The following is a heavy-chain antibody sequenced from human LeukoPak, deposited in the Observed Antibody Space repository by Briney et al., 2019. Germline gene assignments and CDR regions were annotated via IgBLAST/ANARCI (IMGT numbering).Heavy chain of an antibody. Sequence: SETLSLTCTVSGGSISSYYWRWIRQPPGKGLEWIGYIYYSGSTNYNPSLKSRVTISVDTSKNQFSLKLSSVTAADTAVYYCARTDSADWPYYYYYGMDVWGQGTTVTVSS. CDR3: ARTDSADWPYYYYYGMDV. D-gene: IGHD2-21*02. CDR2: IYYSGST. CDR1: GGSISSYY. V-gene: IGHV4-59*08. J-gene: IGHJ6*02.